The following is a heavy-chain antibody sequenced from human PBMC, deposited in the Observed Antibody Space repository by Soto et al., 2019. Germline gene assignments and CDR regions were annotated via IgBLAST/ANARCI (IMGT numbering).Heavy chain of an antibody. CDR2: ISYSGETT. CDR3: VRAKQKVLLHVSGIEV. V-gene: IGHV3-23*01. Sequence: GGSLRLSCAASGFTLSSHAMTWVRQAPGKGLEWVSVISYSGETTFYADSVRGRFTIFRDNSKNTLDLQMNSLRAEETAVYYCVRAKQKVLLHVSGIEVWGQGNAVTVSS. CDR1: GFTLSSHA. D-gene: IGHD3-22*01. J-gene: IGHJ6*02.